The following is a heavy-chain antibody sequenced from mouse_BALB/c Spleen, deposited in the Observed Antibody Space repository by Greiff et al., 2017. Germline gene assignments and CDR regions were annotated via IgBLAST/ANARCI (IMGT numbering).Heavy chain of an antibody. J-gene: IGHJ2*01. CDR2: IYPGGGYT. CDR1: GYTFTNYW. CDR3: ARRGYGYDY. V-gene: IGHV1-63*02. D-gene: IGHD1-2*01. Sequence: VQLVESGAELVRPGTSVKISCKASGYTFTNYWLGWVKQRPGHGLEWIGDIYPGGGYTNYNEKFKGKATLTADTSSSTAYMQLSSLTSEDSAVYFCARRGYGYDYWGQGTTLTVSS.